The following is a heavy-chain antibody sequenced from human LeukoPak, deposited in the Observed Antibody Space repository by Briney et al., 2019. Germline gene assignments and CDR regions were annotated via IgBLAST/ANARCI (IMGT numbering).Heavy chain of an antibody. J-gene: IGHJ4*02. CDR2: ISTYNGNT. V-gene: IGHV1-18*01. CDR3: ARDRGAAGTGGAY. CDR1: GYTFTYHG. Sequence: ASVKVSCKASGYTFTYHGISWVRQAPGQGLEWMGWISTYNGNTNYLEKFQGRLTMTTDTATSTTYMELRSLRSDGTAVYYCARDRGAAGTGGAYWGQGSLVTVSS. D-gene: IGHD6-13*01.